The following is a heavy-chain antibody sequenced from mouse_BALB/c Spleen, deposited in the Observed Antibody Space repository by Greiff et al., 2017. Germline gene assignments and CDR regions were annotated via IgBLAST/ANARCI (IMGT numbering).Heavy chain of an antibody. CDR3: KRADYYAMDY. J-gene: IGHJ4*01. Sequence: VQLQQSGAELMKPGASVKISCKATGFTFSSYWIQWVKQRPGHGLEWIGEILPGSGSTNYHEKFKGKATFTADTSSNTAYMQLSRLTSEDSAVYCSKRADYYAMDYWGQGTSVTV. D-gene: IGHD3-3*01. CDR2: ILPGSGST. V-gene: IGHV1-9*01. CDR1: GFTFSSYW.